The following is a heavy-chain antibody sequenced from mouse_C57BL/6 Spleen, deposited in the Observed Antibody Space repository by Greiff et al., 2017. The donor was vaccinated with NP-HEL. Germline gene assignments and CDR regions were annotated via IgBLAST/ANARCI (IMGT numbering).Heavy chain of an antibody. V-gene: IGHV1-76*01. CDR3: ARDDYLYYFDY. CDR2: IYPGSGNT. D-gene: IGHD2-4*01. Sequence: QVQLQQSGAELVRPGSSVKLSCKASGYTFTDYYLNWVKQRPGQGLEWIARIYPGSGNTYYNEKFKGKATLTAEKSSSTAYMQLSSLTSEYSAVYFCARDDYLYYFDYWGQGTTLTVSS. J-gene: IGHJ2*01. CDR1: GYTFTDYY.